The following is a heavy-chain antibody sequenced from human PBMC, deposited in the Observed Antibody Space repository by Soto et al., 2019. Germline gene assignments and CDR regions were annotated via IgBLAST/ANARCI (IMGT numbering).Heavy chain of an antibody. Sequence: QPGGSLRLSCAGSGFTFSRYAMSWVRQAPGRGLECVSGIRGTGASTYYADSVKGRFTLSRDNSKNTLYLEVNSLRAEDTAVYYFAKDSGYYDTSGYFHWGDYGMDVWCQGTTVTVSS. J-gene: IGHJ6*02. CDR3: AKDSGYYDTSGYFHWGDYGMDV. CDR2: IRGTGAST. V-gene: IGHV3-23*01. D-gene: IGHD3-22*01. CDR1: GFTFSRYA.